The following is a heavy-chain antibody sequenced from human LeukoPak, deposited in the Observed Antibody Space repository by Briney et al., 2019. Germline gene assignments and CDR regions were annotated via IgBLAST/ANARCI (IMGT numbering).Heavy chain of an antibody. J-gene: IGHJ4*02. Sequence: GGSLRLSCAASGFTFSDYYMTWIRQAPGKGLEWISYISSSSSYTKTADSVKGRLTISRDNAKNSLYLQMNSLRAEDTAVYYCAKVLGTVTTGYFDYWGQGTLVTVSS. CDR3: AKVLGTVTTGYFDY. CDR1: GFTFSDYY. CDR2: ISSSSSYT. V-gene: IGHV3-11*05. D-gene: IGHD4-17*01.